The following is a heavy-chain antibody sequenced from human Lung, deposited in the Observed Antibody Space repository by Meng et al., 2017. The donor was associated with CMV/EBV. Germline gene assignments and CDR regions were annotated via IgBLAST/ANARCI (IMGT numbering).Heavy chain of an antibody. J-gene: IGHJ4*02. V-gene: IGHV1-18*01. CDR2: ISTYNDNT. CDR3: ARVSGHLITMILYYFDS. CDR1: GYTFTSYG. Sequence: ASVKVSCKASGYTFTSYGISWVRQAPGQGLEWMGWISTYNDNTNYAQKLQDRVTMTTDTSTSTAYMEPMSLRSDDTAVYYCARVSGHLITMILYYFDSWGQGXLVTVSS. D-gene: IGHD3-22*01.